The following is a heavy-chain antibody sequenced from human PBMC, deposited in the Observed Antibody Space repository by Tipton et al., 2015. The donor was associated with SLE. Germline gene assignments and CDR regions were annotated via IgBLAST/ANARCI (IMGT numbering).Heavy chain of an antibody. CDR2: ISSSSSYI. J-gene: IGHJ6*02. D-gene: IGHD4-17*01. Sequence: SLRLSCAASGFTFSSYSMNWVRQAPGKGLEWVSSISSSSSYIYYADSVKGRFTISRDNAKNSLYLQMNSLRAEDTAVYYCARAIGDENGMDVWGQGTTVTVSS. V-gene: IGHV3-21*03. CDR3: ARAIGDENGMDV. CDR1: GFTFSSYS.